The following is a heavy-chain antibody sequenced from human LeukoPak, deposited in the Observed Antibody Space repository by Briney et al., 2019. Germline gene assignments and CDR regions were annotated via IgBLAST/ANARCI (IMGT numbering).Heavy chain of an antibody. J-gene: IGHJ5*02. CDR3: ARDLIKGRYDILTGYPGGYNWFDP. CDR1: GYSISSGYY. D-gene: IGHD3-9*01. V-gene: IGHV4-38-2*02. Sequence: SETLSLTCTVSGYSISSGYYWGWIRQPPGKGLEWIGSIYHSGSTYYNPSLKSRVTISVDTSKNQFSLKLSSVTAADTAVYYCARDLIKGRYDILTGYPGGYNWFDPWGQGTLVTVSS. CDR2: IYHSGST.